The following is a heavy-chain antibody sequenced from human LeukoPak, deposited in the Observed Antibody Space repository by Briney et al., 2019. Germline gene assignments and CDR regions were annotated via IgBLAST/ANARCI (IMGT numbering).Heavy chain of an antibody. CDR3: ATGASTAMRGLDV. CDR2: SDLEDGET. J-gene: IGHJ6*02. CDR1: GDSLTDLS. D-gene: IGHD2-2*01. Sequence: GASVKVSCKVSGDSLTDLSMHWVRQAPGKGLEWIGGSDLEDGETVYAQKFEDRLIVTEDTSTGTAYMELRSLTSEDTALYYCATGASTAMRGLDVWGQGITVTVSS. V-gene: IGHV1-24*01.